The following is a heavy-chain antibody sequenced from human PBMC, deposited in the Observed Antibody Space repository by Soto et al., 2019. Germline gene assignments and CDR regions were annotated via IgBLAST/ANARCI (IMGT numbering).Heavy chain of an antibody. V-gene: IGHV4-39*01. CDR3: ARRPTIFDY. J-gene: IGHJ4*02. CDR1: GGSISSISYY. Sequence: QLQLQESGPGLVKPSETLSLTCTVSGGSISSISYYWGWIRQPPGKGLEWIGSIHYSGSTYYNPSLKSRVTISVDTSKNQFSLKLRSVTAADTAVYYCARRPTIFDYWGQGTLVTVSS. D-gene: IGHD3-3*01. CDR2: IHYSGST.